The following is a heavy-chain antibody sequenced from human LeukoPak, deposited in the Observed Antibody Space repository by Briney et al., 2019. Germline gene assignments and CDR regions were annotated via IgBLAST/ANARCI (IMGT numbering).Heavy chain of an antibody. CDR3: ARVWWLPKYGMDV. Sequence: GGSLRLSCAASGFTVSSNYMSWVRQAPGKGLEWVSVIYSGGSTYYADSVKGRFTISRDNSKNTLYLQMNSLRAEDTAVYYCARVWWLPKYGMDVWGQGTTVTVSS. CDR2: IYSGGST. CDR1: GFTVSSNY. D-gene: IGHD2-21*01. J-gene: IGHJ6*02. V-gene: IGHV3-66*01.